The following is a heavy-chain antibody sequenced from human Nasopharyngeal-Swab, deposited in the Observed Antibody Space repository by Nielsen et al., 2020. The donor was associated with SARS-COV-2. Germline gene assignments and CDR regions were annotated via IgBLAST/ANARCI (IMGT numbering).Heavy chain of an antibody. CDR2: IYSGGST. CDR3: ARDRFSGYMDV. Sequence: WIRQPPGKGLEWVSVIYSGGSTYYADSVKGRFTISRDNPKNTLYLQMNSLRAEDTAVYYCARDRFSGYMDVWGKGTTVTVSS. D-gene: IGHD6-25*01. J-gene: IGHJ6*03. V-gene: IGHV3-53*01.